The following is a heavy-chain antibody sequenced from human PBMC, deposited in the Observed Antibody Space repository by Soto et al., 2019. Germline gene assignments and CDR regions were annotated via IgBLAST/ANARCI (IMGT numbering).Heavy chain of an antibody. D-gene: IGHD4-17*01. V-gene: IGHV4-59*01. CDR1: GGSISSYY. Sequence: PSETLSLTCTVSGGSISSYYWSWIRQPPGKGLEWIGYIYYSGSTNYNPSLKSRVTISVDTSKNQFSLKLSSVTAADTAVYYCARGAYGDHRATYAYWGRRSLDTVSS. J-gene: IGHJ4*02. CDR2: IYYSGST. CDR3: ARGAYGDHRATYAY.